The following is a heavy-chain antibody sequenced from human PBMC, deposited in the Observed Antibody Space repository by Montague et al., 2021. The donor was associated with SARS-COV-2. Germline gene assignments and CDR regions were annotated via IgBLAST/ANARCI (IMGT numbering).Heavy chain of an antibody. CDR1: DGSFSNFY. CDR3: ARFPYYYDSSGSFDY. D-gene: IGHD3-22*01. Sequence: SETLSLTCAVFDGSFSNFYWGWIRQPPGKGLEWIGSIYYSGSTYYNPSLKSRVTISVDTSKNQFSLKLSSVTAADTAVYYCARFPYYYDSSGSFDYWGQGTLVTVSS. J-gene: IGHJ4*02. V-gene: IGHV4-39*01. CDR2: IYYSGST.